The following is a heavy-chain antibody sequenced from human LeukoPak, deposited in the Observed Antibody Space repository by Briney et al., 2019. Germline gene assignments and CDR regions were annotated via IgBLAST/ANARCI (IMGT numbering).Heavy chain of an antibody. V-gene: IGHV4-4*02. Sequence: PSETLSLTCGVSGGSISNTNWWSWVRQPPGQGLEWIGYIYYSGSTNYNPSLKSRVTISVDTSKNQFSLKLSSVTAADTAVYSCARGHGSSGYDFWGQGTLVTVSS. CDR2: IYYSGST. CDR1: GGSISNTNW. CDR3: ARGHGSSGYDF. D-gene: IGHD5-12*01. J-gene: IGHJ4*02.